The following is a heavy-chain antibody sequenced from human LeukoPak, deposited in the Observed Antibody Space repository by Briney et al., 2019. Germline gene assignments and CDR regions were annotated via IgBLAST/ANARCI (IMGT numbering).Heavy chain of an antibody. J-gene: IGHJ5*02. Sequence: ASVKVSCKTSGYSFTDYYMHWLRQAPGQGVEWMGWINTNSGGTSSAQKFQGRVTMTRDTSINTVYMEVRWLTSDDTAIYYCARADRLDGGPYLIGPWGQGTLVTVSS. CDR2: INTNSGGT. D-gene: IGHD2-21*01. V-gene: IGHV1-2*02. CDR3: ARADRLDGGPYLIGP. CDR1: GYSFTDYY.